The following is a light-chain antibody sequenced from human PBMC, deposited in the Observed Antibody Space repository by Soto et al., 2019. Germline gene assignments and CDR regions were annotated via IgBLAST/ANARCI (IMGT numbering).Light chain of an antibody. CDR1: SSDVGAYNY. V-gene: IGLV2-14*01. Sequence: QSALTQPASVSASPGQSITISCTGTSSDVGAYNYVSWYQQHPGKAPKLMIYEVTNRPSGVSNRFSGSKSGNTASLTISGLQAEDEADYYCTSYTRNSTYVFGTGTKVTVL. CDR3: TSYTRNSTYV. J-gene: IGLJ1*01. CDR2: EVT.